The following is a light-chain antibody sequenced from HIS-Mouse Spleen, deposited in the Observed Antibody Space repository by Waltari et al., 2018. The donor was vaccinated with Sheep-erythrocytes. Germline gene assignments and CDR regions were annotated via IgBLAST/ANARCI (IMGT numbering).Light chain of an antibody. V-gene: IGLV3-1*01. CDR3: QAWDSSSWV. Sequence: SYELTQPPSVSVSPGQTASITCSGDKLGDKYACWYQQKPGQSPVLVIYQDSKRPSGIPERFSGYNSGKTATLTISGTQAMDEADYYCQAWDSSSWVFGGGTKLTVL. CDR2: QDS. J-gene: IGLJ3*02. CDR1: KLGDKY.